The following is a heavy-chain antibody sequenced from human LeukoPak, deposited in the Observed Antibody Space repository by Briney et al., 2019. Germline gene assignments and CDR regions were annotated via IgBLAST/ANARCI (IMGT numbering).Heavy chain of an antibody. CDR1: GFSFDNYG. D-gene: IGHD3-10*01. CDR3: ARDYYGSGTYFLPADH. J-gene: IGHJ4*02. Sequence: GGSLRLSCAASGFSFDNYGMSGVRQAPGKGVEGVSAIYWNGGGTEYVDSVKGGFTIYRDNAKNYLYMQMNSLRVEDTALYYCARDYYGSGTYFLPADHWGQGTLVTVSS. CDR2: IYWNGGGT. V-gene: IGHV3-20*04.